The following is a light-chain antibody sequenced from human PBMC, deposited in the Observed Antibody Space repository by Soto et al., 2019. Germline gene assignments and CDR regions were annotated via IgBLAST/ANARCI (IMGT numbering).Light chain of an antibody. J-gene: IGKJ4*01. Sequence: IQLTQSPSSLSASVGDRVTIACRASQGISSFLVWYQQKPGKAPKLLIYEASTLQSGVPSRFSGRGSGTDFTLTISSLQPEDFATYYCQQLNSFPFTFGGGTKVDIK. V-gene: IGKV1-9*01. CDR3: QQLNSFPFT. CDR1: QGISSF. CDR2: EAS.